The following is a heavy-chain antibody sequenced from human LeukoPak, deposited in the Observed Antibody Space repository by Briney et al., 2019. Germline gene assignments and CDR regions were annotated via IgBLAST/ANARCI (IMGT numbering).Heavy chain of an antibody. CDR2: ISAYNGNT. D-gene: IGHD6-19*01. V-gene: IGHV1-18*01. CDR3: ARVRLVAGTYNWFDP. Sequence: ASVKVSCKASGYTFTSYGISWVRQAPGQGLEWMGWISAYNGNTNYAQKLQGRVTMTTDTSTSTAYMELRSLRSDDTAVYYRARVRLVAGTYNWFDPWGQGTLVTVSS. J-gene: IGHJ5*02. CDR1: GYTFTSYG.